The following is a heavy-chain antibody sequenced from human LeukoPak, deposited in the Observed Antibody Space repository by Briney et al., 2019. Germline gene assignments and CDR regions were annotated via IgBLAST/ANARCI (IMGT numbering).Heavy chain of an antibody. Sequence: PSETLSLTCAVYGVSFSSYYWSWIRQPPGKGLEWVGEINHSGSTNYNPSLKSRVTISVDTSKNQFSLKLSYVTAADTAVYYCARPLSGYYFDYWGQGTLVTVSS. J-gene: IGHJ4*02. CDR2: INHSGST. CDR3: ARPLSGYYFDY. V-gene: IGHV4-34*01. CDR1: GVSFSSYY.